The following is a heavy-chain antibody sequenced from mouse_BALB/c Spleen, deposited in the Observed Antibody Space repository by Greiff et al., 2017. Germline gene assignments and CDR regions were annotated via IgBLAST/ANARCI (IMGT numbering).Heavy chain of an antibody. CDR3: ARSRTTVVDWYFDV. Sequence: QVQLQQSGAELAKPGASVKMSCKASGYTFTSYWMHWVKQRPGQGLEWIGYINPSTGYTEYNQKFKDKATLTADKSSSTAYMQLSSLTSEDSAVYYCARSRTTVVDWYFDVWGAGTTVTVSS. V-gene: IGHV1-7*01. J-gene: IGHJ1*01. CDR2: INPSTGYT. D-gene: IGHD1-1*01. CDR1: GYTFTSYW.